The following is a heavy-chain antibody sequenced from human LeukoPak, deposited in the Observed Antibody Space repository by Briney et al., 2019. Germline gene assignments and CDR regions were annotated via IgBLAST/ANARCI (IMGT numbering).Heavy chain of an antibody. CDR2: ISGSGGSK. CDR3: AKDKTGDTALVYYFDH. Sequence: PGGSLRLSCAASGFTFSSYGMSWVRQAPGKGLEWVSAISGSGGSKYYADSVKGRFTISRDNARNSLYLQMNSLRAEDTALYYCAKDKTGDTALVYYFDHWGQGTLVAVSS. V-gene: IGHV3-23*01. CDR1: GFTFSSYG. D-gene: IGHD5-18*01. J-gene: IGHJ4*02.